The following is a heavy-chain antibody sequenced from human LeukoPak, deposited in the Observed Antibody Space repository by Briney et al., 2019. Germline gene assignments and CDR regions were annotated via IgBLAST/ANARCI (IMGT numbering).Heavy chain of an antibody. D-gene: IGHD2-8*02. J-gene: IGHJ4*02. V-gene: IGHV3-23*01. CDR3: ATYRQVLLPFES. Sequence: PGGSLRLSCAASGCTFSSCWMIWGRQPPGKGLEWVSSIFPSCGEIHYADSVRGRFTISRDNSKSTLSLQMNSLRVEDTDIYYCATYRQVLLPFESWGQGTLVTVSS. CDR2: IFPSCGEI. CDR1: GCTFSSCW.